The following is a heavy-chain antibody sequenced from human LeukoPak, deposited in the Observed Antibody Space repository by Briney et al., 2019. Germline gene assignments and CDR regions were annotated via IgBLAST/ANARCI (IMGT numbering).Heavy chain of an antibody. CDR3: AIHPSDSSGYFSY. CDR2: IDTKTGNP. V-gene: IGHV7-4-1*02. J-gene: IGHJ4*02. D-gene: IGHD3-22*01. Sequence: ASVKVACKASGYTFSSCAINWVRQAPGQGLEYMGWIDTKTGNPTYAQGFTGRFVFSLDTSVSTAYLQISSLKAEDTAVYYCAIHPSDSSGYFSYWGQGALVTVSS. CDR1: GYTFSSCA.